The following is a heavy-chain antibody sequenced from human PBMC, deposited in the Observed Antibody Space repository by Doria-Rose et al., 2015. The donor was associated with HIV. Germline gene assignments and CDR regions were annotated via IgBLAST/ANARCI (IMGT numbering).Heavy chain of an antibody. J-gene: IGHJ6*03. V-gene: IGHV3-9*01. Sequence: VQLVQSGGGLVQPGRSLRLSCVGSGFSFESYAMHWVRLAPGKGLDWVAGTSWDSGAKGNADSVEGRFTISRDNAKKSVYLEMRSLRPEDTAFYYCAKAPIIGPKYYFYMDVWGKGTSVTVSS. D-gene: IGHD3-3*01. CDR3: AKAPIIGPKYYFYMDV. CDR2: TSWDSGAK. CDR1: GFSFESYA.